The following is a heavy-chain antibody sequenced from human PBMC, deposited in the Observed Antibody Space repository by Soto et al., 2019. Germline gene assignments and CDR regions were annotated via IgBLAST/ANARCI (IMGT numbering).Heavy chain of an antibody. V-gene: IGHV3-23*01. CDR3: ANQNTAKRAFDI. CDR1: GFDFINNA. CDR2: ISADISYT. D-gene: IGHD2-21*02. Sequence: EAQLLESGGGLVQPGGSLRLSCTASGFDFINNAMAWVRRAPGKGLGWVSTISADISYTYYADSVKGRFTISRDNSKNTVYLQMNSLRADDTAVYYCANQNTAKRAFDIWGQGTMVTVSS. J-gene: IGHJ3*02.